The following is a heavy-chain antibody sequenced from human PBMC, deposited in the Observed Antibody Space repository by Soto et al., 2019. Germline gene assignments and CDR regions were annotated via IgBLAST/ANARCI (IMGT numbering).Heavy chain of an antibody. CDR3: AKAQRGRKRPFFGQARPYDPYSAMDI. CDR1: GFTLDDYA. CDR2: ISWDGSNT. D-gene: IGHD3-3*01. J-gene: IGHJ6*02. Sequence: PGGSLRLSCAASGFTLDDYAMHWVRQAPGKGLEWVSLISWDGSNTYYADSVKGRFNISRDNSKNSLYLQMNSLRPEDTALYYCAKAQRGRKRPFFGQARPYDPYSAMDIWGQGTTVTVSS. V-gene: IGHV3-43D*04.